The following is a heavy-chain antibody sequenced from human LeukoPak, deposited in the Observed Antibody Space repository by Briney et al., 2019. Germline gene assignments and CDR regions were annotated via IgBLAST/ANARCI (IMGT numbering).Heavy chain of an antibody. CDR3: ARGTAMVTHYFDY. CDR2: IIPIFGTA. Sequence: ASVKVSCKASGGTFSSYAISWVRQAPGQGLEWMGGIIPIFGTANYAQKFQGRVTITADESTSTAYMELSSLRSEDTAVYYCARGTAMVTHYFDYRGQGTLVTVSS. CDR1: GGTFSSYA. D-gene: IGHD5-18*01. V-gene: IGHV1-69*01. J-gene: IGHJ4*02.